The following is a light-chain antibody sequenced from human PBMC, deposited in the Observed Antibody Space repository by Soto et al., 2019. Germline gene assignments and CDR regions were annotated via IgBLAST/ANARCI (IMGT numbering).Light chain of an antibody. V-gene: IGLV2-14*03. CDR1: SSDVGDYNY. CDR2: DVT. J-gene: IGLJ3*02. CDR3: TSYTTSSPYLV. Sequence: QSALTQPASVSGSPGQSITISCTGTSSDVGDYNYVSWYQHHPGKAPKLMIYDVTNRPSGVSNRLSGSKSGNPASLTISGLQAEDESVYYCTSYTTSSPYLVFGGGTKLTVL.